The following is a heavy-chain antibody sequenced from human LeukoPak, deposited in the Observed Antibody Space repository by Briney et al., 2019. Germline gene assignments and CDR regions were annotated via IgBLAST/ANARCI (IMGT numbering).Heavy chain of an antibody. J-gene: IGHJ4*02. Sequence: GGSLRLSCAASGFTFSEYAMHWVRQAPGKGLEWVAVISYDGRQKYYGDSVKGRFTISRDNPKNTLYLQMNSLRDDDTAVYYCARVFLERLTSCYFENWGQGTLVTVSP. D-gene: IGHD3-3*01. CDR3: ARVFLERLTSCYFEN. CDR2: ISYDGRQK. V-gene: IGHV3-30-3*01. CDR1: GFTFSEYA.